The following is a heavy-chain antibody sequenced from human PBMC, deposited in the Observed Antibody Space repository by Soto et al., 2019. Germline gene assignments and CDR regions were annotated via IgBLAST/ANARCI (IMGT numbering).Heavy chain of an antibody. V-gene: IGHV3-66*03. J-gene: IGHJ4*02. CDR1: GFTVSSNY. CDR2: IYSGGST. D-gene: IGHD4-17*01. CDR3: AKDRGALRWSEEHYYFDY. Sequence: EVQLVESGGGLIQPGGSLRLSCAASGFTVSSNYMSWVRQAPGKGLEWVSVIYSGGSTYYADSVKGRFTISRDNSKNTLYLQMNSLRAEDTAVYYCAKDRGALRWSEEHYYFDYWGQGTLVTVSS.